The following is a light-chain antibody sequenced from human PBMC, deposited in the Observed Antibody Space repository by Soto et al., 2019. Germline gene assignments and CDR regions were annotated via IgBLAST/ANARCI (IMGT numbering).Light chain of an antibody. Sequence: IQLTQSPYTLSASVGDRVTITCRANQSISSWLAWYKQKPGKAPKLLNYQAYSLERGVPGAFRGSGSGTEFALTIGSRQPDDFPTYCGRQYNNYSRPFGQVTNADIK. CDR3: RQYNNYSRP. J-gene: IGKJ1*01. V-gene: IGKV1-5*03. CDR1: QSISSW. CDR2: QAY.